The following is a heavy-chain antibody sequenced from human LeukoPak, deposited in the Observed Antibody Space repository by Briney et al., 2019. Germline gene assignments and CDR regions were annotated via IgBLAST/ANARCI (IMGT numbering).Heavy chain of an antibody. CDR1: GGSISSYY. J-gene: IGHJ4*02. V-gene: IGHV4-59*01. CDR2: IYYSGST. CDR3: ARGGSAGGVFDY. D-gene: IGHD3-10*01. Sequence: SETLSLTCTVAGGSISSYYWSWIRQPPGKGLEWIGYIYYSGSTNYNPSLKSRVTISVDTSKNQFSLKLSSVTAADTAVYYCARGGSAGGVFDYWGQGTLVTVSS.